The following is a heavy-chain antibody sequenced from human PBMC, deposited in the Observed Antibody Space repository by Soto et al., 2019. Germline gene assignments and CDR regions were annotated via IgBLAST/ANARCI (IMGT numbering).Heavy chain of an antibody. J-gene: IGHJ5*02. CDR2: ISSSSSYT. Sequence: QVQLVESGGGLVKPGGSLRLSCAASGFTFSDYYMSWIRQAPGKGLEWVSYISSSSSYTNYADSVKGRFTISRDNAKNSLYLQMNSLRAEDTAVYYCARVKGSSWYWWWFDPWGKGTLVTVSS. D-gene: IGHD6-13*01. CDR1: GFTFSDYY. V-gene: IGHV3-11*06. CDR3: ARVKGSSWYWWWFDP.